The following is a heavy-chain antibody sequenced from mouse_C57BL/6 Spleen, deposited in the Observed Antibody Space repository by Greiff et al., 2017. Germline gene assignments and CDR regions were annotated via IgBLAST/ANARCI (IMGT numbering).Heavy chain of an antibody. Sequence: QVQLQQSGAELVKPGASVKISCKASGYAFSSYWMNWVKQRPGKGLEWIGQIYPGDGDTNYNGKFKGKATLTADKSSSTAYMQLSSLTSEDSAVYFCARRGGTEYYFDDWGQGTTLTVSS. J-gene: IGHJ2*01. V-gene: IGHV1-80*01. CDR2: IYPGDGDT. D-gene: IGHD4-1*01. CDR3: ARRGGTEYYFDD. CDR1: GYAFSSYW.